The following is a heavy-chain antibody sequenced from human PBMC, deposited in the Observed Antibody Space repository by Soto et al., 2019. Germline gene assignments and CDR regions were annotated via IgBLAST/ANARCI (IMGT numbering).Heavy chain of an antibody. J-gene: IGHJ6*03. V-gene: IGHV3-21*01. CDR2: ISSSSSYI. D-gene: IGHD2-2*02. CDR3: ARDYSGYCSSTSCYTRDYYYYYMDV. Sequence: GGSLRLSCAASGFTFSSYSMNWVRQAPGKGLEWVSSISSSSSYIYYADSVKGRFTISRDNAKNSLYLQMNSLRAEDTAVYYCARDYSGYCSSTSCYTRDYYYYYMDVWGKGTTVTVSS. CDR1: GFTFSSYS.